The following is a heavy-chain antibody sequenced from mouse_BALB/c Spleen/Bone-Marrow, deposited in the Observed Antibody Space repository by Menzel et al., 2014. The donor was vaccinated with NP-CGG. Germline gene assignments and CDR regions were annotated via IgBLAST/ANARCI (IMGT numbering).Heavy chain of an antibody. CDR1: GHAFTNYL. CDR3: ARRNRDYYAMDY. V-gene: IGHV1-54*01. Sequence: QVQLQQSGAELVRPGTSVKVSCKASGHAFTNYLLEWVKQRPGQGFEWIGVINPGSGGTKYNEKFKGKATLTVDKSSSTAYMQLSSLTSDDSAVYFCARRNRDYYAMDYWGQGTSVTVSS. CDR2: INPGSGGT. J-gene: IGHJ4*01.